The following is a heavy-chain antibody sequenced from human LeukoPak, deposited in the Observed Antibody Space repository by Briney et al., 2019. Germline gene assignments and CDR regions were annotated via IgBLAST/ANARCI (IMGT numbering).Heavy chain of an antibody. CDR3: ARGKAGRWLQSAVFDY. CDR1: GGSISNYY. CDR2: IYTTGST. J-gene: IGHJ4*02. D-gene: IGHD5-24*01. V-gene: IGHV4-4*07. Sequence: SETLSLTCTVSGGSISNYYWSWIRQPAGKGLDWIGRIYTTGSTNYNPSLKSRVTMSVDTSKNQFSLKLTSVTAADTAVYYCARGKAGRWLQSAVFDYWGQGILVTVSS.